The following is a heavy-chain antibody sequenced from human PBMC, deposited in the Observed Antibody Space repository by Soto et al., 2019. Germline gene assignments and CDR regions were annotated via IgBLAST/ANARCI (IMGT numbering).Heavy chain of an antibody. J-gene: IGHJ4*02. CDR3: AHRPYNWNDDLTDFDY. Sequence: SGPTLVNPTQTLTLTCTFSGFSLSTSGVGVGWIRQPPGKALEWLALIYWNDDKRYSPSLKSRLTITKDTSKNQVVLTMTNMDPVDTATYYCAHRPYNWNDDLTDFDYWRQGTLVTVSS. V-gene: IGHV2-5*01. CDR2: IYWNDDK. CDR1: GFSLSTSGVG. D-gene: IGHD1-1*01.